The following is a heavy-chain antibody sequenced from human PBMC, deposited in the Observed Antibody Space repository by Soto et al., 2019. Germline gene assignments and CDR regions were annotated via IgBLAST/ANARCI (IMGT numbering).Heavy chain of an antibody. CDR1: GFSLTTTGVY. Sequence: ASCPTLVNPTETLTLTCTFSGFSLTTTGVYVTWIRQPPGKALEWLALIDWDDTKYYNTSLTTRLTVSKDTCKHQGVLTMTNMELVDKARYFCARTRNNERIHHQFYSGTDVWGPGT. CDR3: ARTRNNERIHHQFYSGTDV. D-gene: IGHD5-18*01. V-gene: IGHV2-70*01. J-gene: IGHJ6*02. CDR2: IDWDDTK.